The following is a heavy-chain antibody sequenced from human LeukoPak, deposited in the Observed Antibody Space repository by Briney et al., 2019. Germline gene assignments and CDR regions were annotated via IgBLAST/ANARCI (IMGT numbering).Heavy chain of an antibody. CDR3: ARDVGPTAVAGRFDY. CDR1: GFTFSSYA. CDR2: ISYDGSNK. J-gene: IGHJ4*02. D-gene: IGHD6-19*01. Sequence: HPGGSLRLSCAASGFTFSSYAMHWVRQAPGKGLEWVAVISYDGSNKYYADSVKGRFTISRDNSKNTLYLQMNSLRAEDTAVYYCARDVGPTAVAGRFDYWGQGTLVTVSS. V-gene: IGHV3-30*04.